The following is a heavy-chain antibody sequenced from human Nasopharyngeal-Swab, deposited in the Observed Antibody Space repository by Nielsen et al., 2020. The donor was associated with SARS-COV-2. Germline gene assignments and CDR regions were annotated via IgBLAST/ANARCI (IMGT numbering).Heavy chain of an antibody. D-gene: IGHD1-7*01. CDR2: ISSSSSYI. Sequence: EGSLRLSCAASGFTFSSYSMNWVRQAPGKGLEWVSSISSSSSYIYYADSVKGRFTISRDNAKNSLYLQMNSLRAEDTAVYYCARSSPKTKGMHDYWGQGTLVTVSS. CDR3: ARSSPKTKGMHDY. J-gene: IGHJ4*02. V-gene: IGHV3-21*01. CDR1: GFTFSSYS.